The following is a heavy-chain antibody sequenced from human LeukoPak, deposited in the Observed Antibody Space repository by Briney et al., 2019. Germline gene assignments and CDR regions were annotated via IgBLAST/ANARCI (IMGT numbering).Heavy chain of an antibody. CDR1: GFTFSNHE. J-gene: IGHJ3*02. Sequence: GGSLRLSCVASGFTFSNHEMSWVRQAPGKGLEWISYIDSSDSSGPAVSYADSVKGRFTISRDNAKNSLHLQMNSLRAEDTAVYFCAREPTYDILTSDALDIWGQGTMVTVSS. CDR3: AREPTYDILTSDALDI. D-gene: IGHD3-9*01. CDR2: IDSSDSSGPAV. V-gene: IGHV3-48*03.